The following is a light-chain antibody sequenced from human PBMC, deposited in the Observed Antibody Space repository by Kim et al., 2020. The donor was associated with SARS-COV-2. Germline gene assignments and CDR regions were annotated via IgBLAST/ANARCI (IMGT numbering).Light chain of an antibody. CDR1: QSISSW. V-gene: IGKV1-5*03. CDR2: KAS. Sequence: SALSASVGDRVTITCRSSQSISSWLAWYQQKPGKAPKLLIYKASSLESGVPSRFSGSGSGTEFTLTISSLQPDDFAPYYCHRAATFGHGTKVDI. CDR3: HRAAT. J-gene: IGKJ1*01.